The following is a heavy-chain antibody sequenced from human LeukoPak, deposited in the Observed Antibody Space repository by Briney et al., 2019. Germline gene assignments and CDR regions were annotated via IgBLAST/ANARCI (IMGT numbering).Heavy chain of an antibody. CDR3: ARTYDSSGSPF. V-gene: IGHV3-53*01. Sequence: GGSLRLSCAASGFTVSSNYMSWVRQAPGKGLEWVSVIYSGGSTYYADSVKGRFTISRDNSKNTLYLQMNSLRAEDTAVYYCARTYDSSGSPFWGQGTLVTVSS. D-gene: IGHD3-22*01. CDR1: GFTVSSNY. CDR2: IYSGGST. J-gene: IGHJ4*02.